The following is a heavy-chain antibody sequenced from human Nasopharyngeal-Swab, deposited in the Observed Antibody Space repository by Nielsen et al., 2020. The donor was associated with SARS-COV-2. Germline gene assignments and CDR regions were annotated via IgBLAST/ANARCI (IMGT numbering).Heavy chain of an antibody. CDR2: TRHSGSG. V-gene: IGHV4-4*02. Sequence: VRQAPGKGLEWIGETRHSGSGNYKPSLNSRVSMSVDTSKNQFSLKLSSVTAADTAVYYCASLPYSSSWYDYYYGMDVWGQGTTVTVSS. J-gene: IGHJ6*02. CDR3: ASLPYSSSWYDYYYGMDV. D-gene: IGHD6-13*01.